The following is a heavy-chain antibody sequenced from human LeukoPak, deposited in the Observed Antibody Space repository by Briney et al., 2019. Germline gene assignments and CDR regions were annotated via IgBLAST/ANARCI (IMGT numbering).Heavy chain of an antibody. D-gene: IGHD1-7*01. V-gene: IGHV3-30*18. J-gene: IGHJ4*02. Sequence: GGSLRLSCAASGFTFSIYGMHWVRQAPGKGLELVSIISYDGSNKYYADSVKGRFTISRDNSKNTLFLQMNSLRAEDTAVYYCAKVQTNYEYYFDYWGQGTLVTVSS. CDR3: AKVQTNYEYYFDY. CDR2: ISYDGSNK. CDR1: GFTFSIYG.